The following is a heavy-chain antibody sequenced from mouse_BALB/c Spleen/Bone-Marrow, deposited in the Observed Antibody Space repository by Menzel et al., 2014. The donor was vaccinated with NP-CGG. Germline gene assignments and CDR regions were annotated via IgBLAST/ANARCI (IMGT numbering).Heavy chain of an antibody. J-gene: IGHJ2*01. CDR1: GYTFIDYE. Sequence: VQLQQSGAELVRPGASVKLSCKALGYTFIDYEIHWVKQTPVHGLEWIGAIHPGSGGTAYNQKFKGKATLTADKKSSTVYMELSSLTSEDSVVYYCARLRQLGLRTIDYWGQGTTLTVSS. CDR3: ARLRQLGLRTIDY. D-gene: IGHD3-2*01. CDR2: IHPGSGGT. V-gene: IGHV1-15*01.